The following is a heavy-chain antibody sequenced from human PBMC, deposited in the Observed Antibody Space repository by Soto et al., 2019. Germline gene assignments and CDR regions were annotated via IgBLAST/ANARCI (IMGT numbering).Heavy chain of an antibody. D-gene: IGHD2-2*01. CDR3: ARIYCTTTTCDSWFDP. Sequence: PGESLKISSTGFGYTFTTFCISWVRQMPRQCLEWMGRIDPGDTYATYSPAFQGHVTISADKATSTAYLQWSSLKASDTAMYYCARIYCTTTTCDSWFDPWGQGTLVTVSS. CDR2: IDPGDTYA. V-gene: IGHV5-10-1*01. J-gene: IGHJ5*02. CDR1: GYTFTTFC.